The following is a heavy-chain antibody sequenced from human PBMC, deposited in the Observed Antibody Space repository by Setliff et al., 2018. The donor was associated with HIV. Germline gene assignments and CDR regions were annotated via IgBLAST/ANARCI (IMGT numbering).Heavy chain of an antibody. CDR1: GGSITGHY. Sequence: SETLSLTCTVSGGSITGHYWSWIRQPPGKGLEWIGYIYYSGSTYYNPSLKSRVTKSVDTSKNQFSLRLSSVTAADTAMYYCARGLGIAAAGSRRQDNWLDPWGQGTLVTVSS. J-gene: IGHJ5*02. CDR2: IYYSGST. V-gene: IGHV4-59*08. D-gene: IGHD6-13*01. CDR3: ARGLGIAAAGSRRQDNWLDP.